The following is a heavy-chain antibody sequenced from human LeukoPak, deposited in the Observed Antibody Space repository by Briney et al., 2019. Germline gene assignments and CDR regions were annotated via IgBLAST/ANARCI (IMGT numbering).Heavy chain of an antibody. D-gene: IGHD3-10*01. CDR2: IWYDGSNK. J-gene: IGHJ6*03. CDR1: GFTFSSYG. Sequence: GRSLRLSCAASGFTFSSYGMHWVRQAPGKGLEWVAVIWYDGSNKYYADSVKGRFTISRDNSKNTQYLQMNSLRAEDTAVYYCAKDFGSYYYYYMDVWGKGTTVTVSS. CDR3: AKDFGSYYYYYMDV. V-gene: IGHV3-33*06.